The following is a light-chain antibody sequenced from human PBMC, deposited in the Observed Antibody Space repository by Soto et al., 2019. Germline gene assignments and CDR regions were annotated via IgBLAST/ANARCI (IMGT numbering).Light chain of an antibody. Sequence: QSALTQPASVSGSPGQSIPISCTGTSSDIGGYNVVSWYQQHPGKAPKLKFYDVTNRPSGVSNRFSGSNPGNTASLTNSGLLAEYQAVYYCRSYTSPNTVVFVGGTELAVL. V-gene: IGLV2-14*03. CDR2: DVT. J-gene: IGLJ3*02. CDR3: RSYTSPNTVV. CDR1: SSDIGGYNV.